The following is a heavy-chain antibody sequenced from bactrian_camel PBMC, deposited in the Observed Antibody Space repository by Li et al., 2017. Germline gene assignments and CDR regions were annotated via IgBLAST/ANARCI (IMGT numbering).Heavy chain of an antibody. CDR2: LVGGVHTA. CDR3: AAGRALYYEEFGH. V-gene: IGHV3S40*01. Sequence: DVQLVESGGGSVQPGGSLRLSCAASEYTYRSGCMGWFRQAPGKGLEWVSTALVGGVHTALYDEPVKGRFAISRDNAKNTVYLEMNSLKPEDSAMYYCAAGRALYYEEFGHWGQGTQVTVS. D-gene: IGHD2*01. CDR1: EYTYRSGC. J-gene: IGHJ6*01.